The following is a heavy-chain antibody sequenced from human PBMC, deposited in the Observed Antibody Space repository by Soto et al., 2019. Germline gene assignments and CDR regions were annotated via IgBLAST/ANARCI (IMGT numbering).Heavy chain of an antibody. CDR1: GYTFTSYA. Sequence: ASVKVSCEASGYTFTSYAMHWVRQAPGQRLEWMGWINAGNGNTKYSQKFQGRVTITRDTSASTAYMELSSLRSEDTAVYYCARVAAAGTEFDYWGEGTLVTVSS. D-gene: IGHD6-13*01. J-gene: IGHJ4*02. CDR2: INAGNGNT. CDR3: ARVAAAGTEFDY. V-gene: IGHV1-3*01.